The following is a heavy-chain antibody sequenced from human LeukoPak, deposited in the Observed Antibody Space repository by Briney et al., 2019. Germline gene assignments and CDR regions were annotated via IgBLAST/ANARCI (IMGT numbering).Heavy chain of an antibody. CDR3: ARHIPGDYYDSSGYYYPSAFDI. CDR2: IFYRGST. CDR1: GGSISSFY. J-gene: IGHJ3*02. V-gene: IGHV4-59*08. Sequence: SETLSLTCSVSGGSISSFYWSWIRQPPGKGLEWIGFIFYRGSTNYNPSLKSRVTISVDTSRNQFSLKLSSVTAADTAVYYCARHIPGDYYDSSGYYYPSAFDIWGQGTMVTVSS. D-gene: IGHD3-22*01.